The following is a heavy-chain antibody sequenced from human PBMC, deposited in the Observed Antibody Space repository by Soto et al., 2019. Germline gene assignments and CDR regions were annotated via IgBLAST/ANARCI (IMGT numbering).Heavy chain of an antibody. CDR3: ARDKNDYGDYVLSY. CDR2: IYYSGST. J-gene: IGHJ4*02. D-gene: IGHD4-17*01. V-gene: IGHV4-59*01. CDR1: GGSISSYY. Sequence: QVQLQESGPGLVKPSETLSLTCTVSGGSISSYYWSWIRQPPGKGLEWIGYIYYSGSTNYNPSLKRRVAISVDTSKNQFSLKLSSVTAADTVVYYCARDKNDYGDYVLSYWGQGTLVTVSS.